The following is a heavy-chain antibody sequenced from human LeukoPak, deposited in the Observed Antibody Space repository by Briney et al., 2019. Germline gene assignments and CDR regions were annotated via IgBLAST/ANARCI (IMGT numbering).Heavy chain of an antibody. D-gene: IGHD1-1*01. CDR2: IYDRGNT. CDR1: GGSFSGYY. V-gene: IGHV4-59*01. Sequence: PSENPALTCAVYGGSFSGYYLSWIRQPPGKGLEWIGYIYDRGNTNYNPSLKSRVTISADTSKNQFSLRLSSVTAADTAVYYCARYLTQLGYFDFWGQGTLVTVSS. J-gene: IGHJ4*02. CDR3: ARYLTQLGYFDF.